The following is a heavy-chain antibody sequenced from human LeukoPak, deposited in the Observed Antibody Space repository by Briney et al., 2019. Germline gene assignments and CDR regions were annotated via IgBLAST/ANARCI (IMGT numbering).Heavy chain of an antibody. J-gene: IGHJ4*02. V-gene: IGHV1-46*01. Sequence: ASVKVSCKASGYTFTSYYMHWVRQAPGQGLEWMGIINPSGGSTSHAQKFQGRVTMTRDTSTSTVHMELSSLRSEDTAVYYCARALIVGGSFDYWGQGTLVTVSS. D-gene: IGHD2-15*01. CDR1: GYTFTSYY. CDR2: INPSGGST. CDR3: ARALIVGGSFDY.